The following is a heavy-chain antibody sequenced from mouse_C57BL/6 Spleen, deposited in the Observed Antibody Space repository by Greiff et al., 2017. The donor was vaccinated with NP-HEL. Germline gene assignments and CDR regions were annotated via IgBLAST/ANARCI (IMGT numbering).Heavy chain of an antibody. Sequence: EVMLVESGGGLVKPGGSLKLSCAASGFTFSDYGMHWVRQAPEKGLEWVAYISSGSSTIYYADTVKGRLPISRDNAKNTLFLQMTSLRSEDTAMYYCARRAYYSNYFDYWGQGTTLTVSS. CDR2: ISSGSSTI. D-gene: IGHD2-5*01. V-gene: IGHV5-17*01. CDR3: ARRAYYSNYFDY. CDR1: GFTFSDYG. J-gene: IGHJ2*01.